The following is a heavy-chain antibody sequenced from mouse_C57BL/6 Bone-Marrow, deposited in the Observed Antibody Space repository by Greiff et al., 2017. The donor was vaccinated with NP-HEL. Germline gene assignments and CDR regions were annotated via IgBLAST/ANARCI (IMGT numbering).Heavy chain of an antibody. D-gene: IGHD2-5*01. CDR2: IHPSDGDT. J-gene: IGHJ4*01. V-gene: IGHV1-74*01. CDR3: AISARVYSNYAMDY. CDR1: GYTFPSYW. Sequence: VQLQQPGADLVKPGASVKVSCKASGYTFPSYWMHWVNQRPGQGLEWIGRIHPSDGDTNYTQTFKGKATLTVDKSSSTAYMQLSSLTSEDSAVYYFAISARVYSNYAMDYWGQGTSVTVSS.